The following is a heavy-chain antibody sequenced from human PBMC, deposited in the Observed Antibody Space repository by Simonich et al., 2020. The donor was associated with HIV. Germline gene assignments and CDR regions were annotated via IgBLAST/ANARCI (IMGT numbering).Heavy chain of an antibody. V-gene: IGHV3-9*01. D-gene: IGHD3-10*01. CDR2: ISWNSGSI. Sequence: EVQLVESGGGLVQPGRSLRLSCAASGFTFDDYAMHWVRQAPGKGLEWVPGISWNSGSIGYGDSVKGRFTISRDNAKNSLYLQMNSLRAEDTAFYYCAKGGISMVRGVINYWGQGTLVTVSS. CDR1: GFTFDDYA. J-gene: IGHJ4*02. CDR3: AKGGISMVRGVINY.